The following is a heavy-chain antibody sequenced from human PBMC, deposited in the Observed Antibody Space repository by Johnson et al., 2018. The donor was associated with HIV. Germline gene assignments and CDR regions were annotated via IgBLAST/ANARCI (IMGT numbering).Heavy chain of an antibody. CDR1: GFTFRSYG. V-gene: IGHV3-30*03. Sequence: VQLVESGGGVVQPGRSLRLSCAVSGFTFRSYGVHWVRQAPGKGLEWVAVISYDGSNNYYADSVTGRFSFSRDNAKNSLFLQMNSLRAEDTDLYYCPGGGTYYYGLGPSDAFEMWGQGTRVTVSS. CDR3: PGGGTYYYGLGPSDAFEM. D-gene: IGHD3-10*01. J-gene: IGHJ3*02. CDR2: ISYDGSNN.